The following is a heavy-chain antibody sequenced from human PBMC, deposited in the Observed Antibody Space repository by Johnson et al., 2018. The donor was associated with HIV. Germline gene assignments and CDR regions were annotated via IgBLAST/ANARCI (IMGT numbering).Heavy chain of an antibody. D-gene: IGHD1-1*01. J-gene: IGHJ3*02. CDR2: IKSKTDGGTT. CDR3: TTYLPTSHAFES. V-gene: IGHV3-15*01. Sequence: VQLVESGGGLVKPGGSLRLSCAASGFTFSNAWMSWVRQAPGKGLEWVGRIKSKTDGGTTDYAAPVKGRFTISRDDTKNTLYLQMNSLKTEDTAVYYCTTYLPTSHAFESWGQGTMVTVSA. CDR1: GFTFSNAW.